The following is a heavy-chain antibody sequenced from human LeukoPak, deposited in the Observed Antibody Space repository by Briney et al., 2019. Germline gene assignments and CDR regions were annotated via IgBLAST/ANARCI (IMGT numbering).Heavy chain of an antibody. CDR1: GFTFSSYA. CDR2: ISGSGGST. J-gene: IGHJ4*02. D-gene: IGHD3-9*01. Sequence: GGSLRLSCAASGFTFSSYAMSWVRQAPGKGLEWVSAISGSGGSTYYADSVKGRFTISRDNSKNTLYLQMNSLRAEDTAVYYCARDLYYDILTGYYSPGYFDYWGQGALVTVSS. V-gene: IGHV3-23*01. CDR3: ARDLYYDILTGYYSPGYFDY.